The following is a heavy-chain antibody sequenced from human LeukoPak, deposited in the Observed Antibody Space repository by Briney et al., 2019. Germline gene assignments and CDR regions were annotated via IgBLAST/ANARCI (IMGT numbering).Heavy chain of an antibody. V-gene: IGHV1-2*02. CDR2: INPNSGGT. Sequence: GASVKVSCKASGYTFTGYYMHWARQAPGQGLEWMGWINPNSGGTNYAQKFQGRVTMTRDTSITTAYMEVSRLRSDDTAVYYCARVVAAADTFTLYYFDYWGQGTLVTVSS. J-gene: IGHJ4*02. CDR3: ARVVAAADTFTLYYFDY. CDR1: GYTFTGYY. D-gene: IGHD6-13*01.